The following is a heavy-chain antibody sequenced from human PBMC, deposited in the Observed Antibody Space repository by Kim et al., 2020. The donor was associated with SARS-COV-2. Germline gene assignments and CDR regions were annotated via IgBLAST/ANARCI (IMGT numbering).Heavy chain of an antibody. CDR1: GYTFTSYA. Sequence: ASVKVSCKASGYTFTSYAMHWVRQAPGQRLEWMGWINAGNGNTKYSQKFQGRVTITRDTSASTAYMELSSLRSEDTAVYYCARGNIAAAPFVDYWGQGTLVTVSS. J-gene: IGHJ4*02. CDR2: INAGNGNT. V-gene: IGHV1-3*01. CDR3: ARGNIAAAPFVDY. D-gene: IGHD6-13*01.